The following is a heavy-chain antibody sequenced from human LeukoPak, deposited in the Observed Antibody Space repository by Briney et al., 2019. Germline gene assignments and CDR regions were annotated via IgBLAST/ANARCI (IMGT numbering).Heavy chain of an antibody. J-gene: IGHJ4*02. Sequence: ASVTVSCKPSAYTSTIYYMHWVRHAPGQGLGWVGLINPSGGRTIYAQTLQGTVTITTDTSTSTVYIELSRLRSADTGVYYCAAAILTGGCDYWGQGTLVTVSS. CDR1: AYTSTIYY. V-gene: IGHV1-46*04. CDR2: INPSGGRT. D-gene: IGHD3-9*01. CDR3: AAAILTGGCDY.